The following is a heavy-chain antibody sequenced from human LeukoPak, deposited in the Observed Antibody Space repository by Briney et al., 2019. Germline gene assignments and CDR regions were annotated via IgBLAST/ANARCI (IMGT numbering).Heavy chain of an antibody. J-gene: IGHJ4*02. V-gene: IGHV3-21*01. CDR2: ISSSSSYI. Sequence: GGSLRLSCTASGFTFSSYSMNWVRQAPGKGREWVSSISSSSSYIYYADSVKGRFTISRDNAKNSLYLQMNSLRAEDTAVYYCARGAYGGYDLLGYWGQGTLVTVSS. CDR1: GFTFSSYS. CDR3: ARGAYGGYDLLGY. D-gene: IGHD5-12*01.